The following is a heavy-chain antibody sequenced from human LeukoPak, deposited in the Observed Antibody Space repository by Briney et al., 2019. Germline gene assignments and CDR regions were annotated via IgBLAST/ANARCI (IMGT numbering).Heavy chain of an antibody. Sequence: SETLSLTCAVYGGSFSGYYWSWIRQPPGKGLEWIGEINHSGSTNYNPSLKSRVTISVDTSKNQFSLKLSSVTAADTAVYYCARGRGWLQSWGQGTLVTVSS. V-gene: IGHV4-34*01. CDR2: INHSGST. D-gene: IGHD5-12*01. J-gene: IGHJ4*02. CDR3: ARGRGWLQS. CDR1: GGSFSGYY.